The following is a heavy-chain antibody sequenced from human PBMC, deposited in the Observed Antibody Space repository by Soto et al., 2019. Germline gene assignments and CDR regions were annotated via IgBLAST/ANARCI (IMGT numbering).Heavy chain of an antibody. Sequence: GGSLRLSCAASGFTFSSYGMHWVRQAPGKGLEWVAVISYDGSNKYYADSVKGRFTISRDNSKNTLYLQMNSLRAEDTAVYYCAKDRARYDFGATLDYWGQGTLVTVSS. CDR1: GFTFSSYG. CDR3: AKDRARYDFGATLDY. V-gene: IGHV3-30*18. CDR2: ISYDGSNK. J-gene: IGHJ4*02. D-gene: IGHD3-3*01.